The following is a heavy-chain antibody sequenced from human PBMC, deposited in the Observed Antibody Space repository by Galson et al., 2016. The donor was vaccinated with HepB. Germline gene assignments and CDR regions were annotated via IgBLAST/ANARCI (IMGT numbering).Heavy chain of an antibody. J-gene: IGHJ3*02. D-gene: IGHD6-19*01. CDR3: AKRVSVWDASSNAVDI. CDR1: GDSVSSIDFT. V-gene: IGHV6-1*01. CDR2: TYYRSKWYH. Sequence: CAISGDSVSSIDFTWNWIRQSPSRGLEWLGRTYYRSKWYHDYAESVKSRITINPDTSKNQFSLQLNSVTPEYTAFYFCAKRVSVWDASSNAVDIWGQRTMVTVSS.